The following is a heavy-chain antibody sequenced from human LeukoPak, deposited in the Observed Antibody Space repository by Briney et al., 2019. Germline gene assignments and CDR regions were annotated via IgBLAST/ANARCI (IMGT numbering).Heavy chain of an antibody. Sequence: ASVKVSCKASGYSFTKFGISWVRQAPGRGLEWVGWIYNGNTKYTQSLQGRVTMTTDTSTSTAYMELRSLRSDDTAVYYCARDLGPRCGGDCLRVDYWGQGTLVTVSS. V-gene: IGHV1-18*01. CDR3: ARDLGPRCGGDCLRVDY. CDR2: IYNGNT. CDR1: GYSFTKFG. J-gene: IGHJ4*02. D-gene: IGHD2-21*02.